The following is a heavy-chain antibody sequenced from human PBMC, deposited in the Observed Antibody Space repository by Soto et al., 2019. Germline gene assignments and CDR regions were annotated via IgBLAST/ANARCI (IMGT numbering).Heavy chain of an antibody. CDR2: INPNSGGT. D-gene: IGHD7-27*01. J-gene: IGHJ3*02. V-gene: IGHV1-2*04. CDR3: ARDGRGLTGYAFDI. Sequence: ASVKVSCKASGYTFTGYYMHWVRQAPGQGLEWMGWINPNSGGTNYAQKFQGWVTMTRDTSISTAYMELSRLRSDDTAVYYCARDGRGLTGYAFDIWGQGTMVTVSS. CDR1: GYTFTGYY.